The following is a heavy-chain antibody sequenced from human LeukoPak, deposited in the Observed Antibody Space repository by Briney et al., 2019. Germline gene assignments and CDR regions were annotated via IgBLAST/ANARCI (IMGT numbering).Heavy chain of an antibody. V-gene: IGHV1-2*02. Sequence: GASVKVSCKASGYSFTGYYMHWVRQAPGQGLEWMGWINPNNGGTDCAQKFQGRVTMTRDTSISTAYMELNSLTVEDTAVYYCARDGLTETTRDSDYWGQGTLVTVSS. D-gene: IGHD4-17*01. CDR3: ARDGLTETTRDSDY. J-gene: IGHJ4*02. CDR1: GYSFTGYY. CDR2: INPNNGGT.